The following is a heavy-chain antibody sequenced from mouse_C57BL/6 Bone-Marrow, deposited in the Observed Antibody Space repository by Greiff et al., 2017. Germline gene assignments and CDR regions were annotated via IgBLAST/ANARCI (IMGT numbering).Heavy chain of an antibody. CDR3: TTRQGGFYYAMDY. D-gene: IGHD3-2*01. V-gene: IGHV5-9-1*02. CDR1: GFTFSSYA. CDR2: ISRGGDYT. Sequence: EVQLVESGEGLVKPGGSLKLSCAASGFTFSSYAMSWVRQTPEKRLEWVAYISRGGDYTNYADTVKGRSTISRDNASNTLYLQMSSLKSEDTAVYYCTTRQGGFYYAMDYWGQGTSVTVSS. J-gene: IGHJ4*01.